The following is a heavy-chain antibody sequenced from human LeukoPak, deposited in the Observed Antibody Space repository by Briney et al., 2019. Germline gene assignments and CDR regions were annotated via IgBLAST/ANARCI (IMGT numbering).Heavy chain of an antibody. CDR2: IKEDGSDK. CDR3: AKDRTRQAY. V-gene: IGHV3-7*03. D-gene: IGHD3-3*01. Sequence: PGGSLRLSCAASGFTFSNYWMSWVRQTPGKGLEWVANIKEDGSDKSYVDSLKGRFTISRDNAKNSLYLQMNSLRAEDTAVYYCAKDRTRQAYWGQGTLVTVSS. CDR1: GFTFSNYW. J-gene: IGHJ4*02.